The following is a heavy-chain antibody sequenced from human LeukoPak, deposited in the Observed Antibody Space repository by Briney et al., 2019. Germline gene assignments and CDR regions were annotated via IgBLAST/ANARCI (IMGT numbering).Heavy chain of an antibody. CDR2: ISSSSTI. CDR3: ARALKWLGGYYYYYYGMDV. J-gene: IGHJ6*02. D-gene: IGHD6-19*01. V-gene: IGHV3-48*02. CDR1: GFTFSSYS. Sequence: GGSLRLSCAASGFTFSSYSMNWVRQAPGKGLEWVSYISSSSTIYYADSVKGRFTISRDNAKNSLYLQMNSLRDEDTAVYYCARALKWLGGYYYYYYGMDVWGQGTTVTVSS.